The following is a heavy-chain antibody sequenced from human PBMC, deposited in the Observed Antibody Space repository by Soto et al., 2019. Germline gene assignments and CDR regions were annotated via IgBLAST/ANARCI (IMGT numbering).Heavy chain of an antibody. CDR3: AKGSYSGVYSDFDY. CDR2: ISYDGSNK. CDR1: GFTFSSYD. J-gene: IGHJ4*02. Sequence: GGSLRLSCAASGFTFSSYDMYWVRQAPGKGLEWVAVISYDGSNKYYADSVKGRFTLSRDNSKNTLYLQMNSLRAGDTAVYYCAKGSYSGVYSDFDYWGQGTLVTVSS. V-gene: IGHV3-30*18. D-gene: IGHD1-26*01.